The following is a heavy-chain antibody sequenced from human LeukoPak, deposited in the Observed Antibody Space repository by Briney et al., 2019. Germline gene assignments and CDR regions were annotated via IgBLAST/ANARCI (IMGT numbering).Heavy chain of an antibody. CDR2: ISGSGGST. D-gene: IGHD3-10*01. CDR3: AKDYLPSSSGSYFDY. CDR1: GFTFSSYA. V-gene: IGHV3-23*01. J-gene: IGHJ4*02. Sequence: GGSLRLSCAASGFTFSSYAMSWVRQAPGKGLEWVSAISGSGGSTYYADSVKGRFTISRGNSKNTLYLQMNSLRAEDTAVYYCAKDYLPSSSGSYFDYWGQGTLVTVSS.